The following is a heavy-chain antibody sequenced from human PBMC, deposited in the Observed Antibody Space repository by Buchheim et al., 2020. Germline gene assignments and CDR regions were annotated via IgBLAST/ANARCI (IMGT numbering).Heavy chain of an antibody. D-gene: IGHD2-21*01. V-gene: IGHV4-4*02. J-gene: IGHJ3*02. CDR2: IDHSGKT. CDR3: TRIPNI. Sequence: QVQLQESGPGVVKPSGTLYLTCAVSGGYVRSSNWWSWVRQPPGKGLEWIGEIDHSGKTNIHPALKSRVTLSVDNSKNHFSLNLISVTAADTAIYYCTRIPNIWGPGT. CDR1: GGYVRSSNW.